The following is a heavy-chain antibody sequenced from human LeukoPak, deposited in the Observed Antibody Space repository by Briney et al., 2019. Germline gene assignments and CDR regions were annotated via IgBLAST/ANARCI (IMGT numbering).Heavy chain of an antibody. CDR2: ITSDSRFI. CDR3: ARDQTPFY. D-gene: IGHD2-15*01. CDR1: GFTFSSYT. J-gene: IGHJ4*02. V-gene: IGHV3-21*01. Sequence: GGSLRLSCAASGFTFSSYTMNWVRQAPGKGLEWVSSITSDSRFIFYSDSVKGRFTISRDNAKRSIYLQMNSLRAEDTAVYYCARDQTPFYWGQGSLVTVSS.